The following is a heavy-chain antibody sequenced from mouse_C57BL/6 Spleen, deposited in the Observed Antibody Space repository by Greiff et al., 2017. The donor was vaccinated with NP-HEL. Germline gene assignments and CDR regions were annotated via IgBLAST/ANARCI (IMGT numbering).Heavy chain of an antibody. D-gene: IGHD2-1*01. V-gene: IGHV1-52*01. Sequence: VQLQQPGAELVRPGSPVKLSCKASGYTFTSYWMHWVKQRPIQGLEWIGNIDPSDSETHYNQKFKDKATLTVDKSSSTAYMQLSSLTSEDSAVYYCARGGYGNSYYFDYWGQGTTLTVSS. CDR3: ARGGYGNSYYFDY. J-gene: IGHJ2*01. CDR1: GYTFTSYW. CDR2: IDPSDSET.